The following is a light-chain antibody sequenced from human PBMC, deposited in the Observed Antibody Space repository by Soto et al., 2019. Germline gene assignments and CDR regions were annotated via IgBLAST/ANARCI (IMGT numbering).Light chain of an antibody. CDR2: MVS. V-gene: IGLV2-14*01. J-gene: IGLJ1*01. Sequence: QSALTQPASVSGSPGQSITISCTGTSSDVGNYNYVSWYQQYPGRVPKLLIYMVSNRPSGVSNRFSGSKSGNTASLTISGLQAEDEADYFCTSPTPGSLYVFGTGTNLTVL. CDR1: SSDVGNYNY. CDR3: TSPTPGSLYV.